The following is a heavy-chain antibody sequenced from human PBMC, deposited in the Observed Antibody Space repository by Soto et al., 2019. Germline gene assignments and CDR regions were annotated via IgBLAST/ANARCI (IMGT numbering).Heavy chain of an antibody. CDR2: ISYDGSNK. J-gene: IGHJ4*02. CDR3: AKEGDYVLSGNFDY. D-gene: IGHD4-17*01. Sequence: QTGGSLRLSCAASGFTFSSYGMHWVRQAPGKGLEWVAVISYDGSNKYYADSVKGRFTISRDNSKNTLYLQMNSLRAEDTAVYYCAKEGDYVLSGNFDYWGQGTLVTVSS. V-gene: IGHV3-30*18. CDR1: GFTFSSYG.